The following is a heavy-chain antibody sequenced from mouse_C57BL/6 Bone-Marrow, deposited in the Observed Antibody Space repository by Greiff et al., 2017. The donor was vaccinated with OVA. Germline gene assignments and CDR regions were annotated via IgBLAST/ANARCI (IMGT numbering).Heavy chain of an antibody. CDR1: GFTFSDYY. CDR3: ARDEGWYFDV. CDR2: INYDGSST. J-gene: IGHJ1*03. Sequence: DVQLVESEGGLVQPGSSMKLSCTASGFTFSDYYMAWVRQVPEKGLEWVANINYDGSSTYYLDSLKSRFIISRDNAKNILYLQMSSLKSEDTATYYCARDEGWYFDVWGTGTTVTVSS. V-gene: IGHV5-16*01.